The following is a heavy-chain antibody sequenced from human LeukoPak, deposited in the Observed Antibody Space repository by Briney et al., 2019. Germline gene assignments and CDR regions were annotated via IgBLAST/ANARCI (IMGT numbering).Heavy chain of an antibody. CDR2: IYYNGNT. CDR3: ARVRLYYYYYMDV. J-gene: IGHJ6*03. V-gene: IGHV4-39*07. CDR1: GGSISSSSYY. Sequence: SETLSLTCTVSGGSISSSSYYWGWIRQPPGTGLEWIGSIYYNGNTYYNPSLKSRVTISVDTSKNQFSLKLSSVTAADTAVYYCARVRLYYYYYMDVWGKGTTVTISS.